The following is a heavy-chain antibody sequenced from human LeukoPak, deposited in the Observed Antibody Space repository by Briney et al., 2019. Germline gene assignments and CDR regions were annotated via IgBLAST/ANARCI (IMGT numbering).Heavy chain of an antibody. CDR3: ARKGFGVTNYWFDP. CDR1: ENSFTSHW. J-gene: IGHJ5*02. D-gene: IGHD3-3*01. CDR2: IYPGDSDT. Sequence: GESLKISCKGSENSFTSHWIGWVRQMPGKGLEWMGIIYPGDSDTRYSPSFQGRVTISADKSISTAYLQWSSLKASDTAMYYCARKGFGVTNYWFDPWGQGTLVTVSS. V-gene: IGHV5-51*01.